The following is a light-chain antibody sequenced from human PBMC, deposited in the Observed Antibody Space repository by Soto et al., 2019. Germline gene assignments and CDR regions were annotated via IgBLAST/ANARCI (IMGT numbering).Light chain of an antibody. Sequence: DIQMTQSPSSLSASVGDRVTVTCRASQSISSYLNWYQQKPGKAPKLLIYAASTLQSGVPSRFSVSVSGTNFTLTISSLQPEDFATYYCQQSYSIPPYTFGQGTKLEIK. J-gene: IGKJ2*01. CDR1: QSISSY. V-gene: IGKV1-39*01. CDR3: QQSYSIPPYT. CDR2: AAS.